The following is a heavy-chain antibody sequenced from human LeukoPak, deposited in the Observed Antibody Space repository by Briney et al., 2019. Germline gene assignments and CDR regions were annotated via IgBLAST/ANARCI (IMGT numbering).Heavy chain of an antibody. D-gene: IGHD1-26*01. V-gene: IGHV4-34*01. J-gene: IGHJ5*02. CDR3: ARSRLGIVGATRYNWFDP. CDR2: INHSGST. Sequence: SETLSLTCAVYGGSFSGYYWSWIRQPPGKGLEWIGEINHSGSTNYNPSLKSRVTISVDTSKNQFSLKLGSVTAADTAVYYCARSRLGIVGATRYNWFDPWGQGTLVTVSS. CDR1: GGSFSGYY.